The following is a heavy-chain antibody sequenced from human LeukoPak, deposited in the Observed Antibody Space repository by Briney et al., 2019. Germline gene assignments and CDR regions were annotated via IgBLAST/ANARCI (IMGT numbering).Heavy chain of an antibody. Sequence: ASVKVSCKASGYTFTSVAIHWVRQAPGQRPEWMGWINAGSGNTIYSQRFQGRLTFTRDTSASTAYMELSSLRSEDTAVYYCARGYCSSTSCYYYAFDIWGQGTMVTVSS. D-gene: IGHD2-2*01. CDR3: ARGYCSSTSCYYYAFDI. V-gene: IGHV1-3*01. CDR2: INAGSGNT. J-gene: IGHJ3*02. CDR1: GYTFTSVA.